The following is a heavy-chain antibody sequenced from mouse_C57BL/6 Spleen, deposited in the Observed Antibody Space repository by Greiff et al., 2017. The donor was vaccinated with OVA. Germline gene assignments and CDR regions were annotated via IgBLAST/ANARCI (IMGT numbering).Heavy chain of an antibody. CDR2: IRSKSSNYAT. Sequence: EAQGVESGGGLVQPKGSLKLSCAASGFTFNTYAMHWVRQAPGKGLEWVARIRSKSSNYATYYADSVKDRFTISRDDSQSMLYLQMNNLKTEDTAMYYCVRGGARTGTFDYWGQGTTLTVSS. V-gene: IGHV10-3*01. D-gene: IGHD4-1*01. J-gene: IGHJ2*01. CDR3: VRGGARTGTFDY. CDR1: GFTFNTYA.